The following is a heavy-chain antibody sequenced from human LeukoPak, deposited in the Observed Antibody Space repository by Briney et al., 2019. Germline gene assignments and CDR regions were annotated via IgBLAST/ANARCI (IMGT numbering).Heavy chain of an antibody. CDR2: IWYDGSNK. CDR3: ARGPSAYPKCFDY. D-gene: IGHD5-12*01. Sequence: GGSLRLSCAASGFSFSSFVMHWVRQAPGKGLEWVAVIWYDGSNKYYADSVKGRFTISRDNSKNTLYLQMNSLRAEDTAVYYCARGPSAYPKCFDYWGQGTLVTVSS. J-gene: IGHJ4*02. CDR1: GFSFSSFV. V-gene: IGHV3-33*01.